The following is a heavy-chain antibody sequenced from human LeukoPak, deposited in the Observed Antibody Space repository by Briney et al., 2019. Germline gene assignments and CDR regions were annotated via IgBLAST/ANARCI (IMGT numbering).Heavy chain of an antibody. CDR2: ISYDGSNK. J-gene: IGHJ4*02. V-gene: IGHV3-30-3*01. CDR3: AKDARELRPSGSPFIDY. Sequence: PGGSLRLSCAASGFTFSSYAMHWVRQAPGKGLEWVAVISYDGSNKYYADSVKGRFTISRDNSKNTLYLQMNSLRAEDTAVYYCAKDARELRPSGSPFIDYWGQGTLVTVSS. D-gene: IGHD1-26*01. CDR1: GFTFSSYA.